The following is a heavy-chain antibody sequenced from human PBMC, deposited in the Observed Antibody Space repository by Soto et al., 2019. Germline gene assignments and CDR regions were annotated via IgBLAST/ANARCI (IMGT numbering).Heavy chain of an antibody. V-gene: IGHV4-30-4*01. CDR2: IYYSGST. CDR3: ARGYSSGWYESAFDY. D-gene: IGHD6-19*01. CDR1: GGSINSTNYY. Sequence: QVQLQESGPGLVKPSQALSLTCSVSGGSINSTNYYWSWIRQPPGKGLEWIGYIYYSGSTYYNPSLKSRITISVDTSKNQFSLKLTSATAADTAVYYCARGYSSGWYESAFDYWGQGTLVTVSS. J-gene: IGHJ4*02.